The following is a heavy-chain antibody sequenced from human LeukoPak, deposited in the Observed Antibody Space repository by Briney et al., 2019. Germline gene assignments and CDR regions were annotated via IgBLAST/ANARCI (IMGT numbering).Heavy chain of an antibody. CDR3: ARVQRDGYNPRTGWFDP. CDR2: INPNSGGT. D-gene: IGHD5-24*01. J-gene: IGHJ5*02. Sequence: ASVKVSCKASGYTFTSYGISWVRQAPGQGLEWMGWINPNSGGTNYAQKFQGRVTMTRDTSISTAYMELSRLRSDDTAVYYCARVQRDGYNPRTGWFDPWGQGTLVTVSS. CDR1: GYTFTSYG. V-gene: IGHV1-2*02.